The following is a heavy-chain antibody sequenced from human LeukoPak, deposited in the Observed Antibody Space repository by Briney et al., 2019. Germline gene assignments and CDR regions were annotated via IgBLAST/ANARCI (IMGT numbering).Heavy chain of an antibody. V-gene: IGHV3-7*01. D-gene: IGHD1-1*01. J-gene: IGHJ4*02. CDR1: GFTFSSYW. CDR3: ARGPGKYYFDY. CDR2: IKQDGSEK. Sequence: GGSLRLSCAASGFTFSSYWMSWVRQAPGKGLEWVANIKQDGSEKYYVDSVKGRFTISRDNAKNSLYLQMNSLRAEDTAVYHCARGPGKYYFDYWGQGTLVTVSS.